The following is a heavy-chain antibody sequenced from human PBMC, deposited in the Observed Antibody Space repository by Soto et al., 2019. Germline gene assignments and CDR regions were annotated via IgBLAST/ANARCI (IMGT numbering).Heavy chain of an antibody. D-gene: IGHD3-3*01. CDR3: AKYDFWSGYSTDFGIFDY. J-gene: IGHJ4*02. CDR2: ISGSGGST. V-gene: IGHV3-23*01. Sequence: PGGSLRLSCAASGFTFSSYAMSWVRQAPGKGLEWVSAISGSGGSTYYADSVKGRFTISRDNSKNTLYLQMNSLRAEDTAVYYCAKYDFWSGYSTDFGIFDYWGQGTLVTVSS. CDR1: GFTFSSYA.